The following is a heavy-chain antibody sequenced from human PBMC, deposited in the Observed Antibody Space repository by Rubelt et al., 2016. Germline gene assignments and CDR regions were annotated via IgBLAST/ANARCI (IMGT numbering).Heavy chain of an antibody. V-gene: IGHV3-33*01. D-gene: IGHD5-24*01. CDR3: ARVSEMPTIIGQFYGLDV. CDR1: TFTSYG. CDR2: IWSDGSNK. J-gene: IGHJ6*02. Sequence: TFTSYGMHWVRQAPGTGLESVAVIWSDGSNKDYADSVKGRFTISRDNSKNTLYLEINSLRGEETAVYYCARVSEMPTIIGQFYGLDVWGQGTTVTVS.